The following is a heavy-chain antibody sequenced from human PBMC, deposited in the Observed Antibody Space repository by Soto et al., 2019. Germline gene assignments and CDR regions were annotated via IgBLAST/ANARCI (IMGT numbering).Heavy chain of an antibody. V-gene: IGHV1-8*01. CDR1: GYTFTSYD. D-gene: IGHD3-16*01. CDR3: AMVDLYVTPTPQDV. J-gene: IGHJ6*02. Sequence: GASVKVSCKASGYTFTSYDINWVRQATGQGLEWLGWMNPNSGNTYYAKKFQGRLTLTTDTSTSTAYMDLSSLTSADTAVYYCAMVDLYVTPTPQDVWGQGTTVTVSS. CDR2: MNPNSGNT.